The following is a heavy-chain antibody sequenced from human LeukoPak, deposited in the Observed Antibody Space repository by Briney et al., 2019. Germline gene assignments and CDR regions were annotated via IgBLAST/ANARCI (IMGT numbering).Heavy chain of an antibody. V-gene: IGHV3-21*01. CDR2: ISSSSSYI. D-gene: IGHD6-13*01. CDR1: GFTSSSNS. CDR3: ARGSAGDFRCDY. Sequence: GGSLRLSCAASGFTSSSNSMNWVRQVPGNGLEWVSSISSSSSYIYYADSVKGRFTISRDNARNSLYLQRNSLRAEDTAVYYCARGSAGDFRCDYWGQGTLVTVSS. J-gene: IGHJ4*02.